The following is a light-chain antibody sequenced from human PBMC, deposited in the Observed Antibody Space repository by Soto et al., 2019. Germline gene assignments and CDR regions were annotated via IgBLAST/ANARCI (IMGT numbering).Light chain of an antibody. CDR3: QQYNNWLGT. V-gene: IGKV3-15*01. Sequence: EIVITQSPAPLSLSPGGKANLSCRARQRVSSNLAWYQQKPGQAPRLLIYGASTRATGIPARFSGSGSGTEFTLTISSLQSEDFAVYYCQQYNNWLGTFGQGTKVDIK. J-gene: IGKJ1*01. CDR2: GAS. CDR1: QRVSSN.